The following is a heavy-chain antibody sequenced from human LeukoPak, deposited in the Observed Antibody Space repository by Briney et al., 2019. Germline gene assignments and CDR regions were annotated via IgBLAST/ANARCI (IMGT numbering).Heavy chain of an antibody. CDR2: IYYSGST. CDR3: ARGNSGPYWYFDL. Sequence: SETLSLTCTVSGGSISSYYWSWIRQPPGKGLEWIGYIYYSGSTNYNPSLKSRVTISVDTSKDQFSLKLSSVTAADTAVYYCARGNSGPYWYFDLWGRGTLVTVSS. V-gene: IGHV4-59*01. J-gene: IGHJ2*01. D-gene: IGHD6-25*01. CDR1: GGSISSYY.